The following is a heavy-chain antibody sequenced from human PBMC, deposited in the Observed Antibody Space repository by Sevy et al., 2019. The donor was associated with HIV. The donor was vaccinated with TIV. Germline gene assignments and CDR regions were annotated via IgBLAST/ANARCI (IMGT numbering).Heavy chain of an antibody. CDR1: GFTFSSFS. D-gene: IGHD1-1*01. Sequence: GGSLRLSCATSGFTFSSFSMHWVRQAPGKGLEWVATISYDGSNKYYANSVKGRFTSSRDNSKNSPYLQMNSLRAEDTAVYCCALERLFSNVAEYFQNWGQGTLVTVSS. CDR3: ALERLFSNVAEYFQN. CDR2: ISYDGSNK. V-gene: IGHV3-30-3*01. J-gene: IGHJ1*01.